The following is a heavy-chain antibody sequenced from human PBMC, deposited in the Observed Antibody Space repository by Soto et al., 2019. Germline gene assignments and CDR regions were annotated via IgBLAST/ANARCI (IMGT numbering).Heavy chain of an antibody. CDR2: FSAYNGNT. Sequence: QVQLVQSGAEVKKPGASVKVSCKSSGYTFTSYGITWVRQAPGQGLEWMGGFSAYNGNTNYAQQLHGRGTMTTDTSTSTADMELRSLRSDDTAVYYCARVDRLVLLDYWGQGTLVTVSS. V-gene: IGHV1-18*04. J-gene: IGHJ4*02. CDR3: ARVDRLVLLDY. CDR1: GYTFTSYG. D-gene: IGHD6-6*01.